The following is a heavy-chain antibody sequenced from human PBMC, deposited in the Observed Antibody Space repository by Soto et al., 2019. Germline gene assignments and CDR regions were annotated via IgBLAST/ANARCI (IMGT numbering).Heavy chain of an antibody. Sequence: GGSLRLSCAGSGFTFSRYAMNWVRQAPGKGLEWVSIISSRGDRTSYAESVKGRFTISRDDSKNTLFLHMNSLGAEDTAVYYCAKETGYSYGFQPNAFDVRGQVTTVTV. D-gene: IGHD5-18*01. V-gene: IGHV3-23*01. CDR2: ISSRGDRT. CDR3: AKETGYSYGFQPNAFDV. J-gene: IGHJ6*02. CDR1: GFTFSRYA.